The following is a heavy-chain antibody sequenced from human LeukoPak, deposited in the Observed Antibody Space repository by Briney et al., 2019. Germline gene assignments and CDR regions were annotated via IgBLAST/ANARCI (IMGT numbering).Heavy chain of an antibody. D-gene: IGHD3-22*01. V-gene: IGHV3-33*01. J-gene: IGHJ4*02. CDR3: ASGEYYYDSSGYSDY. CDR1: GFTFSSYG. CDR2: IWYDGSNK. Sequence: GGSLRLSCAASGFTFSSYGMHWVRQAPGKGLEWVAVIWYDGSNKYYADSVKGRFTISRDNSKNTLYLQMNSLRAEDTAVYYCASGEYYYDSSGYSDYWGQGTLVTVSS.